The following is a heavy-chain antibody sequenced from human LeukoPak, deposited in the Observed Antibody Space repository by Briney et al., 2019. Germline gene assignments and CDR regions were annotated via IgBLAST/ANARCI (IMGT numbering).Heavy chain of an antibody. V-gene: IGHV4-39*01. CDR3: ARQDYSNYVAYFDY. CDR2: IYYSGST. Sequence: PSETLSLTCSVSGGSISSSIYYWGWIRQPPGKGLERIGSIYYSGSTYYNPSLKSRVTISVDTSKGQFSLNLSSVTAADTAVYYCARQDYSNYVAYFDYWGQGTLVAVSS. D-gene: IGHD4-11*01. J-gene: IGHJ4*02. CDR1: GGSISSSIYY.